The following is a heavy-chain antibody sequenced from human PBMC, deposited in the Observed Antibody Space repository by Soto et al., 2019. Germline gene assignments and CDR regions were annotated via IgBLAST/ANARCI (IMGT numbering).Heavy chain of an antibody. Sequence: GSLRLSCAASGFTFSSYSLNWVRQAPGKWLEWVSYISSSSSTIYYADSVKGRFTISRDNAKNSLYLQMNSLRDEDTAVYYCAREDCSGGSCYAGPIGLDYWGQGTLVTVSS. CDR1: GFTFSSYS. D-gene: IGHD2-15*01. V-gene: IGHV3-48*02. CDR2: ISSSSSTI. J-gene: IGHJ4*02. CDR3: AREDCSGGSCYAGPIGLDY.